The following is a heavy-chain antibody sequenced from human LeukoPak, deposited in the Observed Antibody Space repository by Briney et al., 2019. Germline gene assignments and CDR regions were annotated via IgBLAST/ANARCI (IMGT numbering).Heavy chain of an antibody. CDR1: GGSISGYY. J-gene: IGHJ3*02. V-gene: IGHV4-4*09. Sequence: PSETLSLTCSVSGGSISGYYWSWVRQPPGKGLDWMGCTHTRGATKYNPSLTSRVTVSLDTSKNQFSLTLSSVTAADTAVYFCARHLDYGSVLDPFDIWGQGTMVTVSS. CDR2: THTRGAT. CDR3: ARHLDYGSVLDPFDI. D-gene: IGHD4/OR15-4a*01.